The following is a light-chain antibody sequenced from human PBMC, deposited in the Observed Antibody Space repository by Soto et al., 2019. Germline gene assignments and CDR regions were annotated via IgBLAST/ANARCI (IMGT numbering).Light chain of an antibody. CDR1: RSDVGSYNL. CDR2: EGS. CDR3: CSYAGSSTYV. Sequence: QSALTQPASVSGSPGQSITISCTGTRSDVGSYNLVSWYQHYPGKAPKVMIYEGSERPSGVSNRFSGYKSGNTASLTISGLQAGDEADYYCCSYAGSSTYVFGTGTKLTVL. V-gene: IGLV2-23*01. J-gene: IGLJ1*01.